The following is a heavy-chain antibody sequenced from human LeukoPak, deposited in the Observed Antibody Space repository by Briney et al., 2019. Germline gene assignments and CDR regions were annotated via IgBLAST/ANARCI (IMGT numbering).Heavy chain of an antibody. V-gene: IGHV1-69*05. Sequence: SVKVSCKASGGTFSSYAISWVRQAPGQGLEWMGRIIPIFGTANYAQKFQGRVTITTDESTSTAYMELSSLRSEDTAVYYCARESRDGYNFDYWGQGTLVTVSP. CDR3: ARESRDGYNFDY. J-gene: IGHJ4*02. CDR1: GGTFSSYA. CDR2: IIPIFGTA. D-gene: IGHD5-24*01.